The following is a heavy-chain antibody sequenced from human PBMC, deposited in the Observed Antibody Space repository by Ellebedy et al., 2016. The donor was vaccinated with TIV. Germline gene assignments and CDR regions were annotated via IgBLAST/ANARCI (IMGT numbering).Heavy chain of an antibody. CDR1: GGGLTSGSFY. CDR3: ARNTVTTGYDS. CDR2: IYYNGTT. D-gene: IGHD4-17*01. J-gene: IGHJ4*02. V-gene: IGHV4-39*01. Sequence: SETLSLXXTVSGGGLTSGSFYWGWVRQPPGEGLEWTGAIYYNGTTHYKPSLKSRVTISIDMSKSQFSLHLSSVTAADTALYYCARNTVTTGYDSWGQGTLVVVSS.